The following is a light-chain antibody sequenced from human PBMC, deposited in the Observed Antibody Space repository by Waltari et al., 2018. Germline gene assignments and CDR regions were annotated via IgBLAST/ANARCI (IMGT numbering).Light chain of an antibody. CDR1: QTIHSY. CDR2: AAT. CDR3: QESYTAPRT. Sequence: DIQMTQSPSSLSASVGDSVTITCRASQTIHSYLNWYQQKSGKAPKLLIYAATNLHSGVPSRFSGSGSGTEFTLTITRLQPEDCATYYCQESYTAPRTCGPGTRV. V-gene: IGKV1-39*01. J-gene: IGKJ1*01.